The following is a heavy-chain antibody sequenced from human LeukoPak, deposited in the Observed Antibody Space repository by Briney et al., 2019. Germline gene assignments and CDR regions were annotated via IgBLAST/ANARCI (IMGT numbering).Heavy chain of an antibody. CDR2: ISYDGSNK. Sequence: GGSLRLSCAASGFTFSSYAMHWVRQAPGKGLEWVAVISYDGSNKYYADSVKGRFTISRDNSKNTLYLQMNSLRAEDTAAYYCARDIYSSSWYERYSSGPAGYWGQGTLVTVSS. V-gene: IGHV3-30*04. J-gene: IGHJ4*02. D-gene: IGHD6-13*01. CDR3: ARDIYSSSWYERYSSGPAGY. CDR1: GFTFSSYA.